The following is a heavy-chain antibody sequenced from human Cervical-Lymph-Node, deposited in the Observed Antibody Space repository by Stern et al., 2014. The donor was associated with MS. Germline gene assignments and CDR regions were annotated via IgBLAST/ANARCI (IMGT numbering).Heavy chain of an antibody. D-gene: IGHD3-10*01. V-gene: IGHV3-30-3*01. Sequence: VQLVESGGGVVQPGRSLSLSCVASGFTFSTYAMHWVRQAPGKGLEWVAFVSYDGTQRNSTDSVKARFTISRDNSKNTLYLHMNSLRDEDTAVYFCARVGRGVGLEYWGQGALVTVSS. CDR1: GFTFSTYA. CDR3: ARVGRGVGLEY. CDR2: VSYDGTQR. J-gene: IGHJ4*02.